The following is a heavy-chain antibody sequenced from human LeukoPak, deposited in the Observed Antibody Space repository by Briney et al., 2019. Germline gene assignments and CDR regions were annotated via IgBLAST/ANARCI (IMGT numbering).Heavy chain of an antibody. Sequence: ASVKVSCKASGYTFTSYYMHWVRQAPGQGLEWMGIINPSGGSTSCAQKFQGRVTMTRDMSTSTVYMELSSLRSEDTAVYYCARSPDIVVVPAAILDWYYFDYWGQGTLVTVSS. J-gene: IGHJ4*02. D-gene: IGHD2-2*02. CDR1: GYTFTSYY. CDR2: INPSGGST. CDR3: ARSPDIVVVPAAILDWYYFDY. V-gene: IGHV1-46*01.